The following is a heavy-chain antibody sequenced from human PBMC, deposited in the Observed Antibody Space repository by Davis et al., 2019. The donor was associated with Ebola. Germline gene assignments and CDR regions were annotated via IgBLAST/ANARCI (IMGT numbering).Heavy chain of an antibody. J-gene: IGHJ4*02. D-gene: IGHD3-10*01. CDR1: GFTFSSYS. CDR3: ARDWNYGWDY. Sequence: GGSLRLSCAASGFTFSSYSMNWVRQAPGKGLEWVSYISSGSSTIYYADSVKGRFTISRDNAKNSLYLQMNSLRAEDTAIYYCARDWNYGWDYWGQGTLVTVSS. CDR2: ISSGSSTI. V-gene: IGHV3-48*04.